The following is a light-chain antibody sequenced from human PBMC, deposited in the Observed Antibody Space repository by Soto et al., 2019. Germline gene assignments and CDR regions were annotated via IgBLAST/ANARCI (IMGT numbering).Light chain of an antibody. V-gene: IGLV1-44*01. Sequence: QSVLTQPPSVSGTPGQKVTISCSGSSSNIGGNTVNWYQQLPGAAPKLLIYNDNQRPSGVPDRFSGSKSGTSASLAISGLQSENEADYYCAAWDDSLNGPLFGGGTKLTVL. CDR1: SSNIGGNT. CDR3: AAWDDSLNGPL. CDR2: NDN. J-gene: IGLJ2*01.